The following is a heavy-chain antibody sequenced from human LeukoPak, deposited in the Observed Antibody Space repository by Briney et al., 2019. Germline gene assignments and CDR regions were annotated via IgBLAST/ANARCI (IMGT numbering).Heavy chain of an antibody. V-gene: IGHV3-23*01. J-gene: IGHJ4*02. CDR1: GFTFSSYA. Sequence: PGGSLRLSCAASGFTFSSYAMSWVRQAPGKGLEWVSEISGSGGSTYYADSVKGRFAISRDNSKNTLYLQMNSLKTEDAAVYYCTRGDSGSYFDYWGQGTLVTVSS. D-gene: IGHD1-26*01. CDR3: TRGDSGSYFDY. CDR2: ISGSGGST.